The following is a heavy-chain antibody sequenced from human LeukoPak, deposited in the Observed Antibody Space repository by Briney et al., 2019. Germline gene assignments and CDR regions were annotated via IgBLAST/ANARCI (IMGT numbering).Heavy chain of an antibody. D-gene: IGHD6-19*01. CDR1: GYTFTDFY. V-gene: IGHV1-2*02. Sequence: ASVKVSCKAPGYTFTDFYIHWVRHAPGQGLEWMGWVRPNNGATKYAEKFQGRVTMTRDTSTSTAHMELSSLRSDDTAEYYCARDRRIAVAGADRDYYYGMDVWGQGTLVTVSS. CDR3: ARDRRIAVAGADRDYYYGMDV. J-gene: IGHJ6*02. CDR2: VRPNNGAT.